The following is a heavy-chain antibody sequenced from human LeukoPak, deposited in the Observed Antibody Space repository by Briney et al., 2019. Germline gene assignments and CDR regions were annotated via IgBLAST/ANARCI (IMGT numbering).Heavy chain of an antibody. CDR2: ISWNSGSI. CDR3: AKDFGRSAYDRPFDY. D-gene: IGHD5-12*01. J-gene: IGHJ4*02. CDR1: GFTFDDYA. Sequence: GGSLRLSCAASGFTFDDYAMHWVRQAPGKGLEWVSGISWNSGSIAYADSVKGRFTISRDNAKNSLYLQMNSLRAEDTALYYCAKDFGRSAYDRPFDYWGQGTPVTVSS. V-gene: IGHV3-9*01.